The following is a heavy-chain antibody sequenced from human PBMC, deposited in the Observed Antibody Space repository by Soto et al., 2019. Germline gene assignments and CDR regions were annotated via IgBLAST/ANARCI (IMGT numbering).Heavy chain of an antibody. CDR3: ARPTYYYDSSGPPAY. V-gene: IGHV3-33*05. J-gene: IGHJ4*02. Sequence: PWGCMGLSCAAFRFTLKIFGVPGVRQTPGKGLEWVAVISYDGSNKYYADSVKGRFTISRDNSKNTLYLQMNSLRAEDTAVYYCARPTYYYDSSGPPAYWGQGTLVIVSS. CDR2: ISYDGSNK. D-gene: IGHD3-22*01. CDR1: RFTLKIFG.